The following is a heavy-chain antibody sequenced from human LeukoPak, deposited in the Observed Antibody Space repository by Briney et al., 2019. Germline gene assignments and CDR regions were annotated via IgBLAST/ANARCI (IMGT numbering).Heavy chain of an antibody. Sequence: SETLSLTCVVYGGSFSGYYWSYIRQPPGKGLEWIGEINHSGSTNYNPSLKSRVTISVDTSKNQFSLKLSSVTAADTAVYYCARHNYGKIFDYWGQGTLVTVSS. CDR3: ARHNYGKIFDY. J-gene: IGHJ4*02. D-gene: IGHD3-10*01. CDR1: GGSFSGYY. CDR2: INHSGST. V-gene: IGHV4-34*01.